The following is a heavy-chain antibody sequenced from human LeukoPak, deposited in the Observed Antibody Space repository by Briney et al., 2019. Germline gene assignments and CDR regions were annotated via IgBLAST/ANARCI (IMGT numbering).Heavy chain of an antibody. V-gene: IGHV1-8*01. CDR2: MNPNSGNT. J-gene: IGHJ4*02. CDR3: ARAGDIVLMVYAVDPYYFDY. CDR1: GYTLTSYD. D-gene: IGHD2-8*01. Sequence: ASVKVSCKASGYTLTSYDINWVRQATGQGLEWMGWMNPNSGNTGYAQKFQGRVTMTRNTSISTAYMELSSLRSEDKAVYYCARAGDIVLMVYAVDPYYFDYWGQGTLVTVSS.